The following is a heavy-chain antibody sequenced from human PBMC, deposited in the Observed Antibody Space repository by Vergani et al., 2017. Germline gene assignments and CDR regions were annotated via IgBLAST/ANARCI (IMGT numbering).Heavy chain of an antibody. CDR3: ARGEVQGFYYGSGSFMDV. CDR2: IIPIFGTA. J-gene: IGHJ6*03. D-gene: IGHD3-10*01. V-gene: IGHV1-69*01. CDR1: GGTFSSYA. Sequence: QVQLVQSGAEVKKPGSSVKVSCKASGGTFSSYAISWVRQAPGQGLEWMGGIIPIFGTANYAQKFQGRVTITADESTSTAYMELGRLRSDDTAVYYCARGEVQGFYYGSGSFMDVWGKGTTVTVSS.